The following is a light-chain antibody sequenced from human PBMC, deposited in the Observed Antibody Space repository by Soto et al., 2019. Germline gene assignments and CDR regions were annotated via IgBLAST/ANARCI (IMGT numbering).Light chain of an antibody. V-gene: IGLV8-61*01. Sequence: QTVVTQEPSFSVSPGGTVTLTCGLSSGSVSTTSYPSWYQQTPGQAPRMLIYTTNTRSSGVPDRFSGSILGNKAALTITGAQADDESDYYCVLYVDGGNWVFGGGTKLTV. J-gene: IGLJ2*01. CDR3: VLYVDGGNWV. CDR2: TTN. CDR1: SGSVSTTSY.